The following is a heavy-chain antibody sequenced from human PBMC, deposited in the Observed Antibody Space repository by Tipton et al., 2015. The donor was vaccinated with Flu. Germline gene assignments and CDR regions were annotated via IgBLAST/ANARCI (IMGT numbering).Heavy chain of an antibody. CDR3: ARRGIAAAGTQDDAFDI. J-gene: IGHJ3*02. D-gene: IGHD6-13*01. CDR2: IYPGDSDT. Sequence: QLMQSGAEVKKPGESLKISCKGSGYSFTSYWIGGVRQMPGKGLEWMGIIYPGDSDTRYSPSFQGQVTISADKSISTAYLQWSSLKASDTAMYYCARRGIAAAGTQDDAFDIWGQGTMVTVSS. CDR1: GYSFTSYW. V-gene: IGHV5-51*01.